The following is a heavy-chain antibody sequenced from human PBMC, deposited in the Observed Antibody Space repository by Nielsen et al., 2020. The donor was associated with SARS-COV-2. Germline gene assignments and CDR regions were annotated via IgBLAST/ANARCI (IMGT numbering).Heavy chain of an antibody. CDR2: IRSKANNYAT. V-gene: IGHV3-73*01. Sequence: GGSLRLSCAASGFSFSDSAMHWVRQASGKGLEWVGRIRSKANNYATGYAASMKGKFTISRDNSKNTLYLQMNSLRAEDTAVYYCAKRSGYTSGWYGDYWGQGTLVTVSS. CDR1: GFSFSDSA. J-gene: IGHJ4*02. CDR3: AKRSGYTSGWYGDY. D-gene: IGHD6-19*01.